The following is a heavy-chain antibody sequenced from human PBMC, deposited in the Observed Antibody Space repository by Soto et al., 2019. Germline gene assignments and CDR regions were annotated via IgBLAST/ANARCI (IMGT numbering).Heavy chain of an antibody. V-gene: IGHV1-8*01. J-gene: IGHJ3*02. CDR3: ARGINYYASGDDAFDI. CDR2: MNPNSGNT. Sequence: QVQLVQSGAEVKKPGASVKVSCKASGYTFTSYDINWVRQATGQGLEWMGWMNPNSGNTGYAQKFQGRVNMTRNTSISTAYIELSSLRSEDTAVYYCARGINYYASGDDAFDIWGQGTMVTVSS. D-gene: IGHD3-10*01. CDR1: GYTFTSYD.